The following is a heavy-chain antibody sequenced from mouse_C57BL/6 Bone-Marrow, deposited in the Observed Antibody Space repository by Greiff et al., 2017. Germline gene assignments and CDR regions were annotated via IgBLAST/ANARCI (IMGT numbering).Heavy chain of an antibody. CDR2: ISRGGSYT. J-gene: IGHJ2*01. Sequence: DVMLVESGGDLVKPGGSLKLSCAASGFTFSSYGMSWVRQTPDKRLEWVATISRGGSYTYYPASVKGRFTISRDNAKNTLYLQMSSLKSEDTAMDYCAKSNCPLFDYGGQGTTLTVSS. V-gene: IGHV5-6*02. D-gene: IGHD2-5*01. CDR3: AKSNCPLFDY. CDR1: GFTFSSYG.